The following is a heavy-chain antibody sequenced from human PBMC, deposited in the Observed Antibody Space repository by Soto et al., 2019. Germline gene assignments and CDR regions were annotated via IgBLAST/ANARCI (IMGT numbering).Heavy chain of an antibody. CDR3: ARRSGGDFAY. CDR2: IYFSGST. CDR1: GCSISRYY. Sequence: QVQLQESGPGLVKPSETLSLTCTVSGCSISRYYWGWIRQPPGKGLEWIGYIYFSGSTNYNPSLTRRVTIAVDTSKNQYSLKLSSVTAADTAVYYCARRSGGDFAYWGQGTLVTVSS. V-gene: IGHV4-59*01. J-gene: IGHJ4*02.